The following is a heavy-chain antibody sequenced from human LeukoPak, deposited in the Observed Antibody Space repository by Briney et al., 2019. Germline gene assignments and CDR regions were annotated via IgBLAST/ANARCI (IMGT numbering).Heavy chain of an antibody. CDR2: ISSSSSYI. V-gene: IGHV3-21*01. D-gene: IGHD6-13*01. J-gene: IGHJ4*02. CDR1: GFTFSSYA. Sequence: GGSLRLSCAASGFTFSSYAMSWVRQAPGKGLEWVSSISSSSSYIYYADSVKGRFTISRDNAKNSLYLQMNSLRAEDTAVYYCARGRGSWDEIPRPIDYWGQGTLVTVSS. CDR3: ARGRGSWDEIPRPIDY.